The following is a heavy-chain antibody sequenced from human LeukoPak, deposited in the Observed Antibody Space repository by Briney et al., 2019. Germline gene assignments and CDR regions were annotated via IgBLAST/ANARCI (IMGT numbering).Heavy chain of an antibody. D-gene: IGHD3-10*01. CDR2: IYYSGST. CDR3: ARGGVNYKIAGP. Sequence: SETLSLTCTVSCGSITSYYWSWIRQPPGKGLEWIGYIYYSGSTNYNPSLKSRVTISVDTSKNQFSLKLSSVTAADTAVYYCARGGVNYKIAGPWGQGALFTVSS. J-gene: IGHJ5*02. CDR1: CGSITSYY. V-gene: IGHV4-59*01.